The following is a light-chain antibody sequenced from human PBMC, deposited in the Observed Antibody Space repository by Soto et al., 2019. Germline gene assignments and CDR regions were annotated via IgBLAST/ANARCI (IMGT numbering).Light chain of an antibody. J-gene: IGKJ1*01. CDR3: QHYTSYSEA. CDR1: QTSSSW. V-gene: IGKV1-5*03. Sequence: DITMTHPPSTLSGSVDDRVTITCRASQTSSSWVAWYQQKPGKAPKLLIYKASTLKSGVPSRFSGSGSGIEFTLTIISLQHDAFATYYCQHYTSYSEAFGQGTKVDIK. CDR2: KAS.